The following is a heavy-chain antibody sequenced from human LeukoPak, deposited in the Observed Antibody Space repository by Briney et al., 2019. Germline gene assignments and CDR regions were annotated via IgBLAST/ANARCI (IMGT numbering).Heavy chain of an antibody. CDR1: GGSFSGYY. CDR2: INHSGST. J-gene: IGHJ4*02. CDR3: ARLYSSSGSDH. D-gene: IGHD6-6*01. Sequence: PSETLSLTCAVYGGSFSGYYWSWIRQPPGKGLEWIGEINHSGSTNYNPSLKSRVTISVDTSKNQFSLKLSSVTAADTAVYYCARLYSSSGSDHWGQGTLVTVSS. V-gene: IGHV4-34*01.